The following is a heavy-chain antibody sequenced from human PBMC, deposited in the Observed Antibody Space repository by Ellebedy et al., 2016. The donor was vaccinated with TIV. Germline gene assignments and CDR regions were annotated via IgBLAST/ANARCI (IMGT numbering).Heavy chain of an antibody. CDR3: AKDLGGDFRDYGMDV. Sequence: PGGSLRLSCAASGFTFTNYAMSRVRQAPGKGLEWVSAISVRGGRTYYADSEKGRFTISRDNSKNTLYVQMNRLRVEDTAVYYCAKDLGGDFRDYGMDVWGQGTTVTVSS. J-gene: IGHJ6*02. CDR1: GFTFTNYA. D-gene: IGHD2-21*02. V-gene: IGHV3-23*01. CDR2: ISVRGGRT.